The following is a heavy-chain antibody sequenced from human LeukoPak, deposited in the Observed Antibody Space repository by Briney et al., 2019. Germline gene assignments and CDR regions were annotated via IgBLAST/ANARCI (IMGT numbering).Heavy chain of an antibody. CDR1: GYTFTGYY. J-gene: IGHJ5*02. V-gene: IGHV1-2*06. CDR2: INPNSGGT. D-gene: IGHD3-22*01. CDR3: ARDNPLYYDSSGYYSWFDP. Sequence: ASVKVSCKASGYTFTGYYMHWVRQAPGQGLEWMGRINPNSGGTNYAQKFQGRVTMARDTSISTAYMELSRLRSDDTAVYYCARDNPLYYDSSGYYSWFDPWGQGTLVTVSS.